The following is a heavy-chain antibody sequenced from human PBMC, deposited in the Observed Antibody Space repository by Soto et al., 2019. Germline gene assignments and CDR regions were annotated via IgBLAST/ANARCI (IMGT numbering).Heavy chain of an antibody. CDR2: IYYSGST. J-gene: IGHJ4*02. Sequence: PSETLSLTCTVSGGSISSYYWSWIRQPPGKGLEWIGYIYYSGSTDYDPSLKSRVTISVDTSKNQFSLKLSSVTAADTAVYYCARDGGRGGDLDYWGQGTLVTVSS. V-gene: IGHV4-59*01. D-gene: IGHD2-21*02. CDR3: ARDGGRGGDLDY. CDR1: GGSISSYY.